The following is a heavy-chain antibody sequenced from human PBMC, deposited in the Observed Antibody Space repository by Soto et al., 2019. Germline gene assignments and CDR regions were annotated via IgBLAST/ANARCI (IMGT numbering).Heavy chain of an antibody. CDR2: IIPMVGIA. CDR3: AYRGYSYGFVIY. V-gene: IGHV1-69*02. Sequence: QVQLVQSGAEVKKPGSSVKVSCKASGGTFSSYTFSWVRQAPGQGLEWMGRIIPMVGIANYAQKFQGRVTNTAYRSTSTAYMELSGLIWGDTAVYYCAYRGYSYGFVIYWGQGSLVTLPS. J-gene: IGHJ4*02. CDR1: GGTFSSYT. D-gene: IGHD5-18*01.